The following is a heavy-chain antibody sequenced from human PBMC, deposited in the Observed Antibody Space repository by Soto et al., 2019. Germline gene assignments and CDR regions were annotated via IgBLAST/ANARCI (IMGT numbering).Heavy chain of an antibody. V-gene: IGHV4-34*01. CDR3: ARGQGYYGSGWFDP. Sequence: QVQLQQWGAGLLKLSETLSLTCAVYGGSFSGYYWSWIRQPPGKGLEWIGEINHSGSTNYNPSLKSRVTISVDTSKNQFSLKLSSVTAADTAVYYCARGQGYYGSGWFDPWGQGTLVTVSS. J-gene: IGHJ5*02. CDR1: GGSFSGYY. D-gene: IGHD3-10*01. CDR2: INHSGST.